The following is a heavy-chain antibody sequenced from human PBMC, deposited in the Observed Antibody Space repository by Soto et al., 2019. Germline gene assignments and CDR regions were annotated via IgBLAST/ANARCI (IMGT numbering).Heavy chain of an antibody. Sequence: QVQPVQSGAEVKKPGSSVKVSCKASGGTFSSYAISWVRQAPGQGLEWMGGIIPIFGTANYAQKFQGRVTITADESTSTAYMELSSLISEDTAVYYCARGHIVGATPAGGFDYWGQGPLVTVSS. CDR1: GGTFSSYA. J-gene: IGHJ4*02. CDR3: ARGHIVGATPAGGFDY. V-gene: IGHV1-69*01. D-gene: IGHD1-26*01. CDR2: IIPIFGTA.